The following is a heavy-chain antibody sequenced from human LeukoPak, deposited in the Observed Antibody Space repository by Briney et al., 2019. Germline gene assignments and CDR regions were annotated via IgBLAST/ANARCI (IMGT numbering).Heavy chain of an antibody. J-gene: IGHJ6*03. D-gene: IGHD3-10*01. V-gene: IGHV3-74*01. Sequence: GGSLRLSCAASGFIFSSYWMHWVRQAPGRGLEWVSRINSDGSNTTYADSVKRRFTISRDNAKNTLYLQMNSLRAEDTAVYYCVRFGELHYYYMDVWSKGTTVTISS. CDR1: GFIFSSYW. CDR2: INSDGSNT. CDR3: VRFGELHYYYMDV.